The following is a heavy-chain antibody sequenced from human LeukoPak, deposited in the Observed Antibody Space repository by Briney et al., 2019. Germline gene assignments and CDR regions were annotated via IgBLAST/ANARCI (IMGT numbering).Heavy chain of an antibody. J-gene: IGHJ6*04. CDR3: ARDEGGGAMVRGVTAYYYGMDV. Sequence: ASVKVSCKASGYTFTSYGISWVRQAPGQGLEWMGWISAYNGNTNYAQKLQGRATMTTDTSTSTAYMELRSLRSDDTAVYYCARDEGGGAMVRGVTAYYYGMDVWGKGTTVTVSS. CDR1: GYTFTSYG. CDR2: ISAYNGNT. D-gene: IGHD3-10*01. V-gene: IGHV1-18*04.